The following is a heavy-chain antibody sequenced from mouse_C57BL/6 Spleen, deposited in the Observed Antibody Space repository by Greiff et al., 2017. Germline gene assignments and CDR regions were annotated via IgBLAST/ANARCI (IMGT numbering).Heavy chain of an antibody. Sequence: QQSCKASGYTFTSYWMHWVKQRPGRGLEWIGRIDPNSGGTKYNEKFKSKATLTVDKPSSTAYMQLSSLTSEDSAVYYCARGRDYYGSSMFAYWGQGTLVTVSA. CDR1: GYTFTSYW. D-gene: IGHD1-1*01. CDR3: ARGRDYYGSSMFAY. J-gene: IGHJ3*01. V-gene: IGHV1-72*01. CDR2: IDPNSGGT.